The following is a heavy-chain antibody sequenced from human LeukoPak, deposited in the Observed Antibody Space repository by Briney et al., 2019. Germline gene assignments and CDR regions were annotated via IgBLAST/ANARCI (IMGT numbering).Heavy chain of an antibody. CDR1: GFTFSSYA. CDR2: ISGSGGST. D-gene: IGHD2-2*02. CDR3: AKDPLPCSSTSCYTRSGY. Sequence: GGSLRLSCAASGFTFSSYAMSWVRQAPGKGLEWVSAISGSGGSTYYADSVKGRFTIFRDNSKNTLYLQMNSLRAEDTAVYYCAKDPLPCSSTSCYTRSGYWGQGTLVTVSS. V-gene: IGHV3-23*01. J-gene: IGHJ4*02.